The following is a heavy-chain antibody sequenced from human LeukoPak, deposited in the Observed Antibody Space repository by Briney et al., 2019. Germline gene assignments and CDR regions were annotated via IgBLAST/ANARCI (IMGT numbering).Heavy chain of an antibody. CDR1: GGSFSGYY. D-gene: IGHD2-2*01. CDR3: AREGKKYCSSTSCN. V-gene: IGHV4-34*01. CDR2: INHSGST. J-gene: IGHJ4*02. Sequence: SETLSLTCAVYGGSFSGYYWSWIRQPPGKGLEWIGEINHSGSTNYNSSLKSRVTISVDTSKNQFSLKLSSVTAADTAVYYCAREGKKYCSSTSCNWGQGTLVTVSS.